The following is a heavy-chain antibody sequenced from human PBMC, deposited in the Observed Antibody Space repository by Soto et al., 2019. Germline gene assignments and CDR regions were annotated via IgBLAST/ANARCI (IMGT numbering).Heavy chain of an antibody. J-gene: IGHJ6*02. V-gene: IGHV1-18*01. D-gene: IGHD3-22*01. CDR3: ARGGYYDSSGSRNYYYYGMNV. CDR1: GYTFTSYD. Sequence: ASVKVSCKASGYTFTSYDISWVRQAPGQGLEWLGWISAYDGNTNYAQILQGRVSMTTDTSTNTAYMELRSLRSDDTAMYYCARGGYYDSSGSRNYYYYGMNVWGQGTTVTVSS. CDR2: ISAYDGNT.